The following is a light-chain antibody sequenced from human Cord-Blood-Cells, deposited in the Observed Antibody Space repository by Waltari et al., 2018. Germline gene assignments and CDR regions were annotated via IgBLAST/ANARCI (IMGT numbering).Light chain of an antibody. J-gene: IGLJ1*01. CDR3: CSYAGSSTYV. Sequence: QSALTQPASVSGSPGQSITISCTGTSSDVGSYHLVSWYHQHRGKAPKLMIYEGSKRPSGVSNRFSGSKSGNTASLTISGLQAEDEADYYCCSYAGSSTYVFGTGTKVTVL. CDR2: EGS. V-gene: IGLV2-23*01. CDR1: SSDVGSYHL.